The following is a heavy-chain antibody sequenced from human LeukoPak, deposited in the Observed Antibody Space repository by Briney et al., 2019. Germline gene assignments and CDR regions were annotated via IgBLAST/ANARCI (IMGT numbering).Heavy chain of an antibody. CDR3: ASEYYYGSGSPRDY. Sequence: PGGSLRLSCAASGFTVSSNYMSWVRQAPGKGLEWVSVIYSGGSTYYADSVKGRFTISRDNSKNTLYLQMNSLRAEDTAVYYCASEYYYGSGSPRDYWGQGTLVTVSS. V-gene: IGHV3-53*01. CDR1: GFTVSSNY. D-gene: IGHD3-10*01. J-gene: IGHJ4*02. CDR2: IYSGGST.